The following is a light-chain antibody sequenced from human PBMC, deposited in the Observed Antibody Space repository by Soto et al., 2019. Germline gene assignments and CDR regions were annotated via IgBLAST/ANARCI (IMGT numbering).Light chain of an antibody. Sequence: EIVLTQSPGTVSLSPGETATLSCRASQTVSSNYLAWYQQKPGQAPRPLIYGTTSRATGVPDRFSGGGSGTAFTLTISGLEPEDFAFYDCQQYGSSPPTCGGGTKVESK. CDR2: GTT. CDR3: QQYGSSPPT. J-gene: IGKJ4*01. CDR1: QTVSSNY. V-gene: IGKV3-20*01.